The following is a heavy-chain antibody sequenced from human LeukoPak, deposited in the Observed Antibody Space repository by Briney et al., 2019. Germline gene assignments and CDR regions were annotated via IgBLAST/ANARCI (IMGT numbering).Heavy chain of an antibody. CDR2: ISSSSSYI. V-gene: IGHV3-21*01. CDR1: GFTFSSYS. D-gene: IGHD1-7*01. Sequence: PGGSLRLSCAASGFTFSSYSMNWVRQAPGKGLEWVSSISSSSSYIYYADSVKGRFTISRDNAKNSLYLQMNSLRAEDTAVYYCARERLELRSSSSLDYWGQGTLVTVSS. J-gene: IGHJ4*02. CDR3: ARERLELRSSSSLDY.